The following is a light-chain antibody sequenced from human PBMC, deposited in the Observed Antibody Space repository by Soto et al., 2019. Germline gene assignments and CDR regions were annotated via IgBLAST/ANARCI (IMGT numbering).Light chain of an antibody. J-gene: IGKJ2*01. CDR1: QGISRF. Sequence: DIQMTQSPSSVSASVGDRVTITCRASQGISRFLAWYQQKSGKAPKFLIYAASSLQSRVLSRFSGSGSGTDFTLTINSLQPEDFATYYCQQTNSFPYTFGQGTKVEIK. CDR2: AAS. V-gene: IGKV1-12*01. CDR3: QQTNSFPYT.